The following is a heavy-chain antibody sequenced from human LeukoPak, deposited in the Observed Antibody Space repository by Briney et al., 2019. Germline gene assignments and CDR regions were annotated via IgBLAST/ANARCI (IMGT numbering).Heavy chain of an antibody. CDR2: ISSTGTYI. V-gene: IGHV3-21*01. J-gene: IGHJ6*03. Sequence: GGSLRFSWAASGFTFSPSTMHWVRQAPGKGLGWVSSISSTGTYIYYADSLRGRFTISRDNATNSLSLQMNSLRAEDTAVYYCARGDYGDYYMDVWGKGTTVTVSS. CDR1: GFTFSPST. D-gene: IGHD3-16*01. CDR3: ARGDYGDYYMDV.